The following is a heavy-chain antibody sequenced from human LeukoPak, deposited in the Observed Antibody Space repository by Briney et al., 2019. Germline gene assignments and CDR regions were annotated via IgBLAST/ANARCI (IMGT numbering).Heavy chain of an antibody. CDR3: ARHAPGYSNINWFDP. Sequence: SETLSLTCTVSGGSISSYYWSWIRQPPGKGLEWIGYIYTSGSTNYNPSLKSRVTISVDTSKNQFSLKLSSVTDADTAVYYCARHAPGYSNINWFDPWGQGTLVTVSS. CDR1: GGSISSYY. J-gene: IGHJ5*02. V-gene: IGHV4-4*09. CDR2: IYTSGST. D-gene: IGHD5-18*01.